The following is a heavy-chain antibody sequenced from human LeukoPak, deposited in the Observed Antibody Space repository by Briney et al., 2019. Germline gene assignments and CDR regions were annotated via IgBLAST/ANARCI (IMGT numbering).Heavy chain of an antibody. V-gene: IGHV4-59*11. CDR3: ARTGDYSRTTGGWFDP. D-gene: IGHD4-11*01. Sequence: SETLSLTCTVSGASISSHYWSWVRQPPGKGLEWIGYIHYSGSTNYRPSLKSRVTIPIDASKKQFSLKLRSVNAADTAMYYCARTGDYSRTTGGWFDPWGQGTLVTVSS. J-gene: IGHJ5*02. CDR2: IHYSGST. CDR1: GASISSHY.